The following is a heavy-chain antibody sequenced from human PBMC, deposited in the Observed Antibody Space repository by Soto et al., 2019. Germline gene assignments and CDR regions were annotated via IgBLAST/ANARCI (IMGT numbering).Heavy chain of an antibody. CDR2: ISAYNGNT. D-gene: IGHD6-19*01. V-gene: IGHV1-18*01. CDR1: GYTFTSYG. J-gene: IGHJ5*02. CDR3: ARTGRVSGCTNNLFAP. Sequence: ASVKVSCKASGYTFTSYGISWVRQAPGQGLEWMGWISAYNGNTNYAQKLQGRVTMTTDTSTSTAYMELRSLRSDDTAVYYCARTGRVSGCTNNLFAPWGQGTLVTVSS.